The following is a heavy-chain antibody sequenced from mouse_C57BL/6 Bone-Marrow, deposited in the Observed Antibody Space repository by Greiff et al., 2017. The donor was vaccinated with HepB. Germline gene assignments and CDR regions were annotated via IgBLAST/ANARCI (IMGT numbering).Heavy chain of an antibody. D-gene: IGHD2-5*01. V-gene: IGHV3-6*01. Sequence: EVHLVESGPGLVKPSQSLSLTCSVTGYSITSGYYWNWIRQFPGNKLEWMGYISYDGSNNYNPSLKNRISITRDTSKNQFFLKLNSVTTEDTATYYCAREYYSNYNWYFDVWGTGTTVTVSS. J-gene: IGHJ1*03. CDR3: AREYYSNYNWYFDV. CDR1: GYSITSGYY. CDR2: ISYDGSN.